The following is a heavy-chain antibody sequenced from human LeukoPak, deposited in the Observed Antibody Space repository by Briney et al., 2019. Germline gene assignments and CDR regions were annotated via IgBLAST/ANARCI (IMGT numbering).Heavy chain of an antibody. CDR1: GFTFSSYA. CDR2: IIGSGGST. V-gene: IGHV3-23*01. D-gene: IGHD3-3*01. J-gene: IGHJ4*02. CDR3: AKETGSTYGYYED. Sequence: GGSLRLSCAASGFTFSSYAMSWVRQAPGKGLEWVSAIIGSGGSTYYADSVKGRFSISRENSKNTLYLQMNSLRAEDTAVNYCAKETGSTYGYYEDWGRGTLVTVSS.